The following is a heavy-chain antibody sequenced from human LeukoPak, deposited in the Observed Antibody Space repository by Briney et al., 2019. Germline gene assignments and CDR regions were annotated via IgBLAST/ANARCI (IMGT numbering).Heavy chain of an antibody. J-gene: IGHJ5*02. Sequence: SVKVSCKASGGTFSSYAISWVRQAPGQGLEWMGRIIPTFGTANYAQKFQGRVTITTDESTSTAYMELSSLRSEDTVVYYCARVQDTVTHVRGRTNNWFDPWGQGTLVTVSS. V-gene: IGHV1-69*05. CDR3: ARVQDTVTHVRGRTNNWFDP. CDR2: IIPTFGTA. D-gene: IGHD4-17*01. CDR1: GGTFSSYA.